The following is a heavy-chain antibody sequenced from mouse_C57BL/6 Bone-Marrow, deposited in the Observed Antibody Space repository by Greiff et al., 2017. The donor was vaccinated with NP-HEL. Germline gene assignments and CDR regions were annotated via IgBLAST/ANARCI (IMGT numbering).Heavy chain of an antibody. CDR3: AGRWADCYYPAWFAY. Sequence: VKLQESGAELAKPGASVKLSCKASGYTFTSYWMHWVKQRPGQGLEWIGYINPSSGYTKYNQKFKDKATLTADKSSSTAYMQLSSLTYEDSAVYYCAGRWADCYYPAWFAYWGQGTLVTVSA. D-gene: IGHD2-3*01. J-gene: IGHJ3*01. CDR2: INPSSGYT. V-gene: IGHV1-7*01. CDR1: GYTFTSYW.